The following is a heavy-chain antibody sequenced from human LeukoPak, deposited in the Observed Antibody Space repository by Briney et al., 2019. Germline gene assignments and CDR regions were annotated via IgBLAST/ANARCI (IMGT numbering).Heavy chain of an antibody. CDR1: GYTFSSYG. D-gene: IGHD2-15*01. V-gene: IGHV1-18*01. Sequence: ASVKVFCKASGYTFSSYGISWVRQAPGQGLEWMGWISAYNGNTNYAQKLQGRVTMTTDTSTSTAYMELRSLRSDDTAVYYCARDMVVVAATPSYNGMDVWGQGTTVTVSS. CDR2: ISAYNGNT. CDR3: ARDMVVVAATPSYNGMDV. J-gene: IGHJ6*02.